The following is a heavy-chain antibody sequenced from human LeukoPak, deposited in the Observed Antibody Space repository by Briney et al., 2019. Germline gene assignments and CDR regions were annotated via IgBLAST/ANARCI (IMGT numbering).Heavy chain of an antibody. CDR1: GYTFTSYD. J-gene: IGHJ6*03. V-gene: IGHV1-8*01. CDR2: MNPNSGNT. Sequence: ASVKVSCKASGYTFTSYDINWVRQATEQGLEWMGWMNPNSGNTGYAQKFQGRVTMTRNTSISTAYMELSSLRSEDTAVYYCARVKYDFWSGYYSEADYYYYMDVWGKGTTVTVSS. D-gene: IGHD3-3*01. CDR3: ARVKYDFWSGYYSEADYYYYMDV.